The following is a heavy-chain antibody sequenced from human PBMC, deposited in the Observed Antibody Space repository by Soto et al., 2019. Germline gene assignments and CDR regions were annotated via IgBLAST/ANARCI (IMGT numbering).Heavy chain of an antibody. Sequence: EVQLVESGGGLVQPGGSLRLSCAASGFTFSSYSMNWVRQAPGKGLEWVSYISSSSSTIYYADSVKGRFTISRDNAKNSLYLQMNRLRAEDTAVYYCAPDYVFWSGYYSDWFDPWGQGTLVTGSS. D-gene: IGHD3-3*01. V-gene: IGHV3-48*01. J-gene: IGHJ5*02. CDR3: APDYVFWSGYYSDWFDP. CDR1: GFTFSSYS. CDR2: ISSSSSTI.